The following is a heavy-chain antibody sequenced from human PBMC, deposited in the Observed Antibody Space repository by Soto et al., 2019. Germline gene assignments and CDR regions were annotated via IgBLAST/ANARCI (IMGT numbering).Heavy chain of an antibody. CDR3: VKGPLYYYYYFMDV. Sequence: QVQLVESGGGVVQSETSLRLSCAASGFTFGSFGMHWVRQAPGKGLEWVAVISPYDGSEKYYADSVKGRFTISRDNSKDILYLQMNSLRPNDTAVYYCVKGPLYYYYYFMDVWGKGTTVTVSS. V-gene: IGHV3-30*18. CDR1: GFTFGSFG. CDR2: ISPYDGSEK. J-gene: IGHJ6*03.